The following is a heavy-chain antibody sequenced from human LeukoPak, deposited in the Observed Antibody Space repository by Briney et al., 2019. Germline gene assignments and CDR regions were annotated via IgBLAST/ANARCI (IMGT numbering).Heavy chain of an antibody. CDR2: INAGNGNT. Sequence: ASVKVSCKASGYTFTSYAMHWVRQAPGQRLEWMGWINAGNGNTKYSQEFQGRVTITRDTSASTAYMELSSLRSEDTAVYYCAKDPSYTAAGIDYWGQGTLVTVSS. CDR1: GYTFTSYA. D-gene: IGHD6-13*01. CDR3: AKDPSYTAAGIDY. J-gene: IGHJ4*02. V-gene: IGHV1-3*03.